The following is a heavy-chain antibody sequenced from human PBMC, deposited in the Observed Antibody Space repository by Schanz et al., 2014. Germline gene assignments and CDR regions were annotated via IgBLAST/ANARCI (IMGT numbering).Heavy chain of an antibody. D-gene: IGHD5-12*01. V-gene: IGHV3-11*06. J-gene: IGHJ4*02. CDR2: INTGSNYI. CDR1: GFSFSDYY. Sequence: VQLLESGGGLVQPGGSLRLSCAASGFSFSDYYMSWIRQAPGKGLEWISFINTGSNYINYADSVKGRFTVSRDNSKNTLYLQLNSLRAEDTAVYYCARDFHGYGPHLDYWGQGSLVTVSS. CDR3: ARDFHGYGPHLDY.